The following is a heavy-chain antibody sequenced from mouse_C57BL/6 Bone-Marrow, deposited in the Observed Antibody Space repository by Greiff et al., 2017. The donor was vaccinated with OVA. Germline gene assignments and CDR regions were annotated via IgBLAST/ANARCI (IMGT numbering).Heavy chain of an antibody. J-gene: IGHJ4*01. CDR3: ARSGGSFYAMDY. D-gene: IGHD1-1*02. CDR2: INPNNGGT. Sequence: VQLKESGPELVKPGASVKIPCKASGYTFTDYNMDWVKQSHGKSLEWIGDINPNNGGTIYNQKFKGKATLTVDKSSSTAYMELRSLTSEDTAVYYCARSGGSFYAMDYWGQGTSVTVSS. V-gene: IGHV1-18*01. CDR1: GYTFTDYN.